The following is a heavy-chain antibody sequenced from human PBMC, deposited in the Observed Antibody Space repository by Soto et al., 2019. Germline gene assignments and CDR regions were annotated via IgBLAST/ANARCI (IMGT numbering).Heavy chain of an antibody. Sequence: AGGSLRLSCTASGLTFGDYAMSWVRQAPGKGLEWVGFIRSKAYGGTTEYAASVKGRFTISRDDSKSIAYLQMNSLKTEDTAVFYCTRTAGYYDSSGYYSGYYYYGMDVWGRGTTVTVSS. CDR1: GLTFGDYA. CDR3: TRTAGYYDSSGYYSGYYYYGMDV. J-gene: IGHJ6*02. D-gene: IGHD3-22*01. CDR2: IRSKAYGGTT. V-gene: IGHV3-49*04.